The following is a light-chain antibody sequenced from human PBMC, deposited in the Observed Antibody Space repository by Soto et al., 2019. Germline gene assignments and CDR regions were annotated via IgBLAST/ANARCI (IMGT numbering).Light chain of an antibody. CDR3: QQRHSYPIP. V-gene: IGKV1-9*01. J-gene: IGKJ5*01. CDR2: TAS. CDR1: QDIASY. Sequence: DIQLTQSPSFLSASVGDRVTITCRASQDIASYLAWYHQKPGKAPKLLIHTASTLQSGVPSRFRGSGSGTEFTLTISSLQPEDFATYYCQQRHSYPIPFGQGKRLET.